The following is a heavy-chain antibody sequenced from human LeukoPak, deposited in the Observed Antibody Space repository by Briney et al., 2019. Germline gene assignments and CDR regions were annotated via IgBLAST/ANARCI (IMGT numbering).Heavy chain of an antibody. J-gene: IGHJ4*02. CDR1: GFTFSSYW. V-gene: IGHV3-7*01. Sequence: PGGSLRLSCAASGFTFSSYWMTWVCQAPGKGLEWVATIKQDGSEQYYVDSVKGRFTISRDNARNSLYLQMNSLRAEDTAVYFCATRGNYVDYWGQGTLVTVSS. D-gene: IGHD1-26*01. CDR3: ATRGNYVDY. CDR2: IKQDGSEQ.